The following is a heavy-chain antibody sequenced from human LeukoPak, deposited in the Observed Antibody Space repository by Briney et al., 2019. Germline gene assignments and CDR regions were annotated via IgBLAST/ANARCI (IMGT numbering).Heavy chain of an antibody. CDR3: ARVYCSGGSCYYGGLEY. D-gene: IGHD2-15*01. CDR2: ITSSSNYI. V-gene: IGHV3-21*04. J-gene: IGHJ4*02. Sequence: GGSLRLSCAASGFTFSSYGMNWVRQAPGKGLEWVSSITSSSNYIYYADSVKGRFTISRDNAKNSLYLQMNSLRAEDTAVYYCARVYCSGGSCYYGGLEYWGQGTLITVSS. CDR1: GFTFSSYG.